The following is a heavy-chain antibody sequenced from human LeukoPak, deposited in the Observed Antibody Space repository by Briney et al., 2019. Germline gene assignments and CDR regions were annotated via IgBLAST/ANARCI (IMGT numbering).Heavy chain of an antibody. V-gene: IGHV3-30*02. D-gene: IGHD3-10*01. CDR2: IRYDGSNK. CDR1: GFTFSSYG. Sequence: GGSLRLSCAASGFTFSSYGMHWVSQAPGKGLEWVAFIRYDGSNKYYADSVKGRFTISRDNSKNTLYLQMNSLRAEDTAVYYCANWASGGYYYGMDVWGQGTTVTVSS. CDR3: ANWASGGYYYGMDV. J-gene: IGHJ6*02.